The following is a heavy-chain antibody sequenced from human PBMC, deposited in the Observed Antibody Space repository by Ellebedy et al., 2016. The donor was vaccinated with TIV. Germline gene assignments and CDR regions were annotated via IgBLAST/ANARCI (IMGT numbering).Heavy chain of an antibody. J-gene: IGHJ5*02. V-gene: IGHV3-23*01. D-gene: IGHD2-15*01. CDR2: ISGGGGIT. CDR1: GFTFNRYA. CDR3: AKVEVGYCSGGSCFTNWFDP. Sequence: GESLKISXAASGFTFNRYAITWVRQAPGKGLEWVSSISGGGGITNYADSVKGRFTISRDNSKNTLYLQMNSLRAEDTAVYYCAKVEVGYCSGGSCFTNWFDPWGQGTLVTVSS.